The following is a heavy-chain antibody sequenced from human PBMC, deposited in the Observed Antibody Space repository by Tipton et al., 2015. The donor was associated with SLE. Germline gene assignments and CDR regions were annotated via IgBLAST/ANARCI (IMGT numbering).Heavy chain of an antibody. CDR1: GGSISSYY. Sequence: TLSLTCTVSGGSISSYYWSWIRHPPGKGLEWIGKIYYSGSTNYNPSLKRRVTISVDTSKNQFSLKLSSVTAADTAVYYCARGDPQGLEPFDYWGQGTLVTVSS. CDR3: ARGDPQGLEPFDY. CDR2: IYYSGST. V-gene: IGHV4-59*01. J-gene: IGHJ4*02. D-gene: IGHD1-1*01.